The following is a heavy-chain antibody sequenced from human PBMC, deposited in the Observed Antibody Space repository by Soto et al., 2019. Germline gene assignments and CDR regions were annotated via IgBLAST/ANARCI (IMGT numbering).Heavy chain of an antibody. CDR1: GATLTSYV. J-gene: IGHJ4*02. Sequence: QVQLVQAGAEVKKPGSSVKVSCKTSGATLTSYVISWVRQAPGQGLEWVGGISPLFKTTNYAQKFQGRVTITADESTNTAYMELSSLRSEDTAVYYYARNLVAVPGRNGDWGPGTLVTVS. D-gene: IGHD6-19*01. CDR3: ARNLVAVPGRNGD. V-gene: IGHV1-69*01. CDR2: ISPLFKTT.